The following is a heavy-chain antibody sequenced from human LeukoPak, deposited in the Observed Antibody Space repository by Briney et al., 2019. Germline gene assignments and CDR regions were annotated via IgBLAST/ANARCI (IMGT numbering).Heavy chain of an antibody. J-gene: IGHJ4*02. CDR2: MSASDAGT. D-gene: IGHD6-19*01. Sequence: PGGSLRLSCAAAGFTFRSYAMNWVRQGPGKGLEWVSTMSASDAGTYYADSVKDRFTISRDNSKNTLYLQMNSLRAEDTAVYYCAKGSAVADIYFDYWGQGTLVTVSS. V-gene: IGHV3-23*01. CDR1: GFTFRSYA. CDR3: AKGSAVADIYFDY.